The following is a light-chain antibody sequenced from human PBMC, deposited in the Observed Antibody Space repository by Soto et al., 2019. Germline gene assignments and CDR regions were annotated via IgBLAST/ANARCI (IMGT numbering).Light chain of an antibody. V-gene: IGLV2-8*01. CDR1: GSDIGFYNY. Sequence: QSALTQPPSASGSPGQSVTISCTGSGSDIGFYNYVSWYQQHPGKVPKLLIYEVTKRPSGVPGRFSGSKSGNTASLTISGLQAEDEADYYCSSYTSSNTLEVFGVGTKVTVL. J-gene: IGLJ1*01. CDR2: EVT. CDR3: SSYTSSNTLEV.